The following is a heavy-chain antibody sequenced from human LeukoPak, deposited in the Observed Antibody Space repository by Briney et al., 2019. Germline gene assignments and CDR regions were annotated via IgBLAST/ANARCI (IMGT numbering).Heavy chain of an antibody. D-gene: IGHD5-24*01. CDR3: ARDPDGYKFFDY. CDR1: GGSISNL. Sequence: SETLSLTCTVSGGSISNLWHWIRQPPGKGLEWVGYILASGTTAYNPSLKRRVTMSVDTSKNQFSLNLTSVTAADTAVYFCARDPDGYKFFDYWGRGRPVIVSS. CDR2: ILASGTT. J-gene: IGHJ4*02. V-gene: IGHV4-59*11.